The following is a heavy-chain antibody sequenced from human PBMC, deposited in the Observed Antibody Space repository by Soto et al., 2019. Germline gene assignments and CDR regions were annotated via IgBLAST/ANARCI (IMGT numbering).Heavy chain of an antibody. J-gene: IGHJ4*02. CDR2: ISGRGGST. CDR1: GFTFSSYA. Sequence: EVQLLESGGGLVQPGGSLRLSCAASGFTFSSYAMSWVRQPPGKGLEWVSAISGRGGSTYYADSVKGRFTISIDNSKNTLYLQMNSLRAEDTAVYYCAKEKIVGGNFDYWGQGTLVTVSS. D-gene: IGHD1-26*01. CDR3: AKEKIVGGNFDY. V-gene: IGHV3-23*01.